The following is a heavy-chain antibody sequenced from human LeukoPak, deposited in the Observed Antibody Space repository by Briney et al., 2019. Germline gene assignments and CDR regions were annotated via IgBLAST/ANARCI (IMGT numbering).Heavy chain of an antibody. D-gene: IGHD6-13*01. CDR1: GGSISSYY. J-gene: IGHJ6*02. Sequence: SETLSLTCTVSGGSISSYYWSWIRQPAGKGLEWIGRIYTSGSTNYNPSLKSRVTMSVDTSKNQFSLKLSSVTAADTAVYYCARAPSSSSWFRGSGYGMDVWGQGTTVNVSS. V-gene: IGHV4-4*07. CDR3: ARAPSSSSWFRGSGYGMDV. CDR2: IYTSGST.